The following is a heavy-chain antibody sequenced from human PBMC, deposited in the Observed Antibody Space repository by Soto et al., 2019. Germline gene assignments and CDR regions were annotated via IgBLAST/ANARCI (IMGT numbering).Heavy chain of an antibody. CDR3: ARDDDPRTSRRFDT. D-gene: IGHD3-3*01. Sequence: PSQTLSLTCAISRDSVSSHLHAWHRISQSPSRDLEWLGRTYYKSKWYNHYAVSVKSRITINPDTAKNQFTLHLNPVTPDDTAVYSCARDDDPRTSRRFDTWGQGTPVNVSS. V-gene: IGHV6-1*01. J-gene: IGHJ5*02. CDR2: TYYKSKWYN. CDR1: RDSVSSHLHA.